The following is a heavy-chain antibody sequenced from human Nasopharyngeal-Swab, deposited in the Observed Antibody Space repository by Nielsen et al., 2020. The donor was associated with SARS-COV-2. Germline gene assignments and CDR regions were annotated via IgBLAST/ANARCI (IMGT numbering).Heavy chain of an antibody. J-gene: IGHJ4*02. D-gene: IGHD2-2*01. CDR2: ISWNSVSI. V-gene: IGHV3-9*01. Sequence: SLKISCAASGFTFDDYAMHWVRQAPGKGLEWVSGISWNSVSIGYADSAKGRFTISRDNAKNSLYLQMNSLRAEDTALYYCAKDREQLLEYYFDYWGQGTLVTVSS. CDR1: GFTFDDYA. CDR3: AKDREQLLEYYFDY.